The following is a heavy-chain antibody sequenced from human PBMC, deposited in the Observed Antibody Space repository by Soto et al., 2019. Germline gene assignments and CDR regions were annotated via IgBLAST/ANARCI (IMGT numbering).Heavy chain of an antibody. CDR3: ARTMSAVTTSDY. J-gene: IGHJ4*02. D-gene: IGHD4-17*01. V-gene: IGHV4-59*01. CDR2: IYYSGST. CDR1: GGNIIGYD. Sequence: PSETLCVTCTVAGGNIIGYDWSWIRQPPGKGLEWIGYIYYSGSTNYNPSLKSRVTISVDTSKNQFSLKLSSVTAADTAVYYCARTMSAVTTSDYWGQGTLVTVSS.